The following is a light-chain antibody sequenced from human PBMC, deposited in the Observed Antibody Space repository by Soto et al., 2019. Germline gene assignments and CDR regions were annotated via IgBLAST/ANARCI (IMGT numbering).Light chain of an antibody. Sequence: DIQMTQSPSSLSASVGDRFAITCRASQSISTYLNWYQQTPXKAPKLLXXAPSRLQSGVPTRFSGSGAGTDFSLTISSLQPEDSANYYCQQSYSPPPVTFGQGTRLEIK. CDR3: QQSYSPPPVT. J-gene: IGKJ5*01. CDR2: APS. CDR1: QSISTY. V-gene: IGKV1-39*01.